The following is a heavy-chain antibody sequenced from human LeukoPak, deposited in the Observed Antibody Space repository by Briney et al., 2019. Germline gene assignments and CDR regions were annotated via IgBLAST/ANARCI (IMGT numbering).Heavy chain of an antibody. D-gene: IGHD1-26*01. CDR2: ITGSGGST. CDR1: GFTFSSHS. CDR3: AKDRDSGSYAYYFDY. V-gene: IGHV3-23*01. J-gene: IGHJ4*02. Sequence: PGGSLRLSCAASGFTFSSHSMSWVRQAPGKGLEWVSAITGSGGSTYYADSVKGRFTISRDNSKNTLYLQMNSLRAEDTAVYYCAKDRDSGSYAYYFDYWGQGTLVTVSS.